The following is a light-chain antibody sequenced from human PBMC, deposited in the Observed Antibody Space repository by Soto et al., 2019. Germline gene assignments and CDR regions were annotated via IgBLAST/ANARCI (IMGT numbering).Light chain of an antibody. CDR1: QSVSGY. V-gene: IGKV3-11*01. CDR3: QQRRYGLT. CDR2: DAS. Sequence: TVLTQSPATLSLSPGEGATLSCRASQSVSGYLAWYQQKPGQPPRLLIHDASNRATGIPARFSGSGSGTDFTLTISSLEPEDFAVYYCQQRRYGLTFXGGTKADIK. J-gene: IGKJ4*01.